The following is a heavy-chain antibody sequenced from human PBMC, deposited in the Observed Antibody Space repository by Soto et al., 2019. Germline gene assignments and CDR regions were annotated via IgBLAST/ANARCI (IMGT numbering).Heavy chain of an antibody. J-gene: IGHJ2*01. D-gene: IGHD6-13*01. V-gene: IGHV4-39*01. CDR2: IYYSGST. CDR1: GGYISSSGSYY. Sequence: SETLSLTCTVSGGYISSSGSYYWGWIRQPPGKGLEWIGSIYYSGSTYYNSSLRSRVTISVDTSKNQLSLKLNSVTAADTAVYYCARHLSIAAAGTRSWYFDLWGRGTLVTVSS. CDR3: ARHLSIAAAGTRSWYFDL.